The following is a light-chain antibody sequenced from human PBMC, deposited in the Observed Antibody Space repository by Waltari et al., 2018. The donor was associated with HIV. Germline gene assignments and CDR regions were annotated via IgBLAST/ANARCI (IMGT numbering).Light chain of an antibody. CDR3: LQYAYSPRT. J-gene: IGKJ1*01. Sequence: EIVLTQSPGTLSWSPGERATLSCRASQNVGNHYLAWFQQKPGQAPRLLVYNPSTRATGIPDRFSGSGSGTHFTLTISRLEPEDFAVYYCLQYAYSPRTFGQGTKVEI. V-gene: IGKV3-20*01. CDR2: NPS. CDR1: QNVGNHY.